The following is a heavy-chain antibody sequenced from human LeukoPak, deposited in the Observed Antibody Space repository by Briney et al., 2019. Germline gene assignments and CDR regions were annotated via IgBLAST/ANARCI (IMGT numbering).Heavy chain of an antibody. CDR2: IYYSGST. CDR3: ARALGGYYDSSGSTNYYMDV. D-gene: IGHD3-22*01. CDR1: GGSISSHY. J-gene: IGHJ6*03. V-gene: IGHV4-59*11. Sequence: SETLSLTCTVSGGSISSHYWSWIRQPPGKGLEWIGYIYYSGSTNYNPSLKSRVTISVDTSMNQFSLKLSSVTAADTAVYYCARALGGYYDSSGSTNYYMDVWGKGTTVTVCS.